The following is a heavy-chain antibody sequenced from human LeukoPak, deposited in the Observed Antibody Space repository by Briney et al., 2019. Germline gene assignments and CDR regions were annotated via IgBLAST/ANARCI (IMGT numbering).Heavy chain of an antibody. CDR3: AKNEYTWLDKNYFDY. CDR1: GFTFSSYA. D-gene: IGHD6-19*01. CDR2: NSGSGGST. Sequence: PGRSLRLSCAASGFTFSSYAMSWVRDAPGKGLECVSANSGSGGSTYYADSVKGRFAISRDNSKNTLYLQMNSLRAEDTAVYYCAKNEYTWLDKNYFDYWGQGTLVTASS. V-gene: IGHV3-23*01. J-gene: IGHJ4*02.